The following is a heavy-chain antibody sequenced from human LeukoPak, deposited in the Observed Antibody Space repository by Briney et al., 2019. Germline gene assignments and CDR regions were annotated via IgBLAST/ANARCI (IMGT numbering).Heavy chain of an antibody. V-gene: IGHV4-61*01. J-gene: IGHJ6*04. D-gene: IGHD3-16*02. CDR1: GGSVSSGSYY. Sequence: SETLSLTCTVSGGSVSSGSYYWGWIRQPPGKGLEWIGYIYYSGSTNYNPSLKSRVTISVDTSKNQFSLKLSSVTAADTAVYYCARGLTFGGVIVREDYGMDVWGKGTTVTVSS. CDR2: IYYSGST. CDR3: ARGLTFGGVIVREDYGMDV.